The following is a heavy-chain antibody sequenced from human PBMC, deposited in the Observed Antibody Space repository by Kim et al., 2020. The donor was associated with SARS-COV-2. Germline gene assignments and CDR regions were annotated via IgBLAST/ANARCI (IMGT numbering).Heavy chain of an antibody. CDR2: INPNSGVT. CDR1: GYTFTGYF. D-gene: IGHD3-9*01. CDR3: ATLTGDRSYWYFDF. V-gene: IGHV1-2*06. J-gene: IGHJ2*01. Sequence: ASVKVSCSASGYTFTGYFMHWVRQAPGQGLEWMGRINPNSGVTNYAQKFQGRVTMTRDTSISTAYMELSSLRSDDTAVYYCATLTGDRSYWYFDFWGRGTLVTVSS.